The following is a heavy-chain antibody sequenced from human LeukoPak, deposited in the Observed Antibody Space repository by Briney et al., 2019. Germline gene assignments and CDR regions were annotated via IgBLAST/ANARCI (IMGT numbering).Heavy chain of an antibody. J-gene: IGHJ4*02. V-gene: IGHV4-34*01. CDR1: GGSFSGYY. Sequence: SSETLSLTCAVYGGSFSGYYWNWIRQPPGKGLEWIGEINQSGSTNYNPSLKSRVTISVDTSKNHFSLKLSSVTAADTAVYYCARQGDGGRAFDYWGQGTLVTVSS. CDR3: ARQGDGGRAFDY. CDR2: INQSGST. D-gene: IGHD3-16*01.